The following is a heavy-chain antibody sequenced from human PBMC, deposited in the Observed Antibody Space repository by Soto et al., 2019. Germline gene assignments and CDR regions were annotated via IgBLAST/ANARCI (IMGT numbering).Heavy chain of an antibody. D-gene: IGHD7-27*01. CDR1: GITFTNAR. J-gene: IGHJ4*02. Sequence: AGGSLRLSCAASGITFTNARMSWVRQAPGKGLEWVGRIKSKTDGGTTDYAAPVKGRFTISRDDSKNTLFLQMNSLKTEDTAVYYCTTDPGDWPDYWGQGTLVTVSS. V-gene: IGHV3-15*01. CDR3: TTDPGDWPDY. CDR2: IKSKTDGGTT.